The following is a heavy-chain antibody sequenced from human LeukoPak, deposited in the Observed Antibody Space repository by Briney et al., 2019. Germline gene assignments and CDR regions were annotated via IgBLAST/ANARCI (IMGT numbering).Heavy chain of an antibody. CDR2: ISSSSSYI. CDR1: GFTFSNYA. J-gene: IGHJ3*02. D-gene: IGHD1-26*01. CDR3: ARAPSAEDTFDI. V-gene: IGHV3-21*01. Sequence: GGSLRLSCAASGFTFSNYAMDWVRQAPGKGLEWVSSISSSSSYIYYADSVKGRFTISRDNAKNSLYLQMNSLRAEDTAVYYCARAPSAEDTFDIWGQGTMVTVSS.